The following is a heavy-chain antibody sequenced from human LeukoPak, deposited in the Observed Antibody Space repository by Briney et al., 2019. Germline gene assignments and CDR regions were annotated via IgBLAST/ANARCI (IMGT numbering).Heavy chain of an antibody. CDR2: IYYSGST. Sequence: SETLSLTCTVSGGSISSYYWSWIRQPPGKGLEWIGYIYYSGSTNYNPSLESRVTISVDTSKNQFSLKLSSVTAADTAVYYCARARGIQLWLFWFDPWGQGTLVTVSS. V-gene: IGHV4-59*01. CDR1: GGSISSYY. J-gene: IGHJ5*02. CDR3: ARARGIQLWLFWFDP. D-gene: IGHD5-18*01.